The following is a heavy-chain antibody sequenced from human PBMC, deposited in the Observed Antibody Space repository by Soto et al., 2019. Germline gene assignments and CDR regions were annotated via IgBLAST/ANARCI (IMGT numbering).Heavy chain of an antibody. Sequence: ASVKVSCKASGYTFTSYAMHWLRQAPGQRLEWMGWINAGNGNTKYSQKFQGRVTITRDTSASTAYMELSSLRSEDTAVYYCARSAAYCGGDCYHYGYWGQGTLVTVSS. J-gene: IGHJ4*02. D-gene: IGHD2-21*02. CDR3: ARSAAYCGGDCYHYGY. V-gene: IGHV1-3*01. CDR2: INAGNGNT. CDR1: GYTFTSYA.